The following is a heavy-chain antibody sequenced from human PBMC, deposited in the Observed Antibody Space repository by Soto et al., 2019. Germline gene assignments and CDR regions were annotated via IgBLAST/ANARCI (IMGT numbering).Heavy chain of an antibody. Sequence: ASVKVSCKASGYTFTSYDIYWVRQATGQGLEWMGWMNPNSGNTGYAQKFQGRVTMTRNTSISTAYMELSSLRSEDTAVYYCARGASSGWYTHDAFDIWGQGTMVTVSS. J-gene: IGHJ3*02. CDR3: ARGASSGWYTHDAFDI. D-gene: IGHD6-19*01. CDR2: MNPNSGNT. V-gene: IGHV1-8*01. CDR1: GYTFTSYD.